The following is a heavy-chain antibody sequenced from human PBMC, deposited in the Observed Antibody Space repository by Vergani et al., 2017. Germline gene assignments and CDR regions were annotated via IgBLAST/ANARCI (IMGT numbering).Heavy chain of an antibody. Sequence: EVQLVESGGGLVQPGRSLRLSCAASGFTFDDYAMHWVRQAPGKGLEWVSVISWTSGSKGYADSVKGRFTIARDNAKNSLYLQMNSLRAEDTALYYCAKEYYVWGSYRLGTNAFDIWGQGTMVTVSS. D-gene: IGHD3-16*02. CDR3: AKEYYVWGSYRLGTNAFDI. CDR2: ISWTSGSK. V-gene: IGHV3-9*01. CDR1: GFTFDDYA. J-gene: IGHJ3*02.